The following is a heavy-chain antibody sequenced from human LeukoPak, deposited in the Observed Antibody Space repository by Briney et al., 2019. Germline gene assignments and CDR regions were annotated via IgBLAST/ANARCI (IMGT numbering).Heavy chain of an antibody. D-gene: IGHD6-13*01. V-gene: IGHV3-30*02. CDR2: IRYDESNK. Sequence: GGSLRLSCAASGFTFSRYGMHWVRQAPGKGLEWVAFIRYDESNKFYADSVRGRFTVSRDNSENTLYLQMNSLRAEDTAVYYCAKSPSSWKFDDWGQGTLVTVSS. CDR3: AKSPSSWKFDD. CDR1: GFTFSRYG. J-gene: IGHJ4*02.